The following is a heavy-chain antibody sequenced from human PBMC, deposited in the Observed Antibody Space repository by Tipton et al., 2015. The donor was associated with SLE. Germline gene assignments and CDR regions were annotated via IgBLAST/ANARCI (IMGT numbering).Heavy chain of an antibody. D-gene: IGHD7-27*01. CDR1: GDSITSDIYY. CDR3: ARDPNGGYGSFDY. J-gene: IGHJ4*02. Sequence: TLSLTCFVSGDSITSDIYYWGWIRQPPGKGLELIGSVYDSGTTHYNPSLKSRVTISVDTSKNQFSLKLSSVTAADTAVYYCARDPNGGYGSFDYWGLGALVTVSS. CDR2: VYDSGTT. V-gene: IGHV4-39*07.